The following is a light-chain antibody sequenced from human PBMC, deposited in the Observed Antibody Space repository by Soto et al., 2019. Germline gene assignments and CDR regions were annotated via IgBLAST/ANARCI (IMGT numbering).Light chain of an antibody. CDR2: AAS. Sequence: EILLTQSPSTLSLSPGEGVTLSCRASQSVTVNSLAWYQQKPGQAPRLLIYAASTRDTAVPDRFTGSGSGTDFALTISRLEPEDFAVYYCQQYGDSPLTFGPGTKVDI. V-gene: IGKV3-20*01. CDR1: QSVTVNS. CDR3: QQYGDSPLT. J-gene: IGKJ3*01.